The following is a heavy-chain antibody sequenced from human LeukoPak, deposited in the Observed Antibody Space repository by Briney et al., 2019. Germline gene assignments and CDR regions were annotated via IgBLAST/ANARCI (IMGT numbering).Heavy chain of an antibody. J-gene: IGHJ4*02. CDR1: GFTVSSNY. D-gene: IGHD1-26*01. CDR2: IYSGGST. V-gene: IGHV3-53*01. Sequence: GGSLRLSCAASGFTVSSNYMSWVRQALGKGLEWVSVIYSGGSTYYADSVKGRFTISRDNSKNTLYLQMNSLRAEDTAVYYCARDLIVGATLGSDYWGQGTLVTVSS. CDR3: ARDLIVGATLGSDY.